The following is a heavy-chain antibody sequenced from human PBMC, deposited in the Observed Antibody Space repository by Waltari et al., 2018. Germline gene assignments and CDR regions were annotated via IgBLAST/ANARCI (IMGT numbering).Heavy chain of an antibody. Sequence: QVQLQQWGAGLLKPSETLSLTCAVYGGSFSGYYWSWIRQPPGKGLEWIGEINHSGSTNDNPSLKSRVTISVDTSKNQFSLKLSSVTAADTAVYYCARVANDYVWEGFSDAFDIWGQGTMVTVSS. D-gene: IGHD3-16*01. V-gene: IGHV4-34*01. CDR1: GGSFSGYY. CDR3: ARVANDYVWEGFSDAFDI. CDR2: INHSGST. J-gene: IGHJ3*02.